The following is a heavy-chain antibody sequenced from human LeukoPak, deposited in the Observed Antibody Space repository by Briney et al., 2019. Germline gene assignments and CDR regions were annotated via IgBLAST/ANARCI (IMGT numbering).Heavy chain of an antibody. CDR2: IYYSGST. CDR3: ARVNLKYGVHHYYYYYGMDV. V-gene: IGHV4-59*01. CDR1: GGSISSYY. Sequence: PSETLSLTCTVSGGSISSYYWSWIRQPPGKGLEWIGYIYYSGSTNYNPSLKSRVTISVDTSKNQFSLKLSSVTAADTAVYYCARVNLKYGVHHYYYYYGMDVWGQGTTVTVSS. J-gene: IGHJ6*02. D-gene: IGHD4-17*01.